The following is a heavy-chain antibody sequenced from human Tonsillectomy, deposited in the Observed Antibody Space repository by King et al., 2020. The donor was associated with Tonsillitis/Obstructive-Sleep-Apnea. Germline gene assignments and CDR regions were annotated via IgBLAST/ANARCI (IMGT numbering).Heavy chain of an antibody. Sequence: VQLQQWGAGLLKPSETLSLTCAVYGGSFSGYYWSCIRQPPGKGLEWIGEISHSGCTNYNQSLKSRVTISIDTPKNQFSLRLSSVTAADTAVYYFARGDLRLPGYWGQGTLVTVSS. CDR2: ISHSGCT. J-gene: IGHJ4*02. V-gene: IGHV4-34*01. CDR3: ARGDLRLPGY. D-gene: IGHD5-12*01. CDR1: GGSFSGYY.